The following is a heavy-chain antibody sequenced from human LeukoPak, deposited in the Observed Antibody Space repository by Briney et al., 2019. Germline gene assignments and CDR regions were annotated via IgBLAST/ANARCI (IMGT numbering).Heavy chain of an antibody. CDR1: GGTFSSYA. CDR2: IIPILGIA. CDR3: AKSPYDSSGYYMFDY. D-gene: IGHD3-22*01. J-gene: IGHJ4*02. V-gene: IGHV1-69*10. Sequence: ASVKVSCKASGGTFSSYAISWVRQAPGQGLEWMGGIIPILGIANYAQKFQGRVTITADKSTSTAYMELSSLRSEDTAVYYCAKSPYDSSGYYMFDYWGQGTLVTVSS.